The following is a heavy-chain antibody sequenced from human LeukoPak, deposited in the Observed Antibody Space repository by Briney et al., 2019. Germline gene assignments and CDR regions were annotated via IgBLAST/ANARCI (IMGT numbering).Heavy chain of an antibody. CDR2: INSKTDGGTT. CDR3: TTGNLITMVQGDYFYYYMDV. J-gene: IGHJ6*03. Sequence: PGGSLSLSCAAPGFTFSNAWMNWVRQAPGKGVEWVGRINSKTDGGTTDYAAPVKGRFTISRDDSKNTLYLQMNSLKTEDTAVYYCTTGNLITMVQGDYFYYYMDVWGKGTTVTVSS. D-gene: IGHD3-10*01. V-gene: IGHV3-15*01. CDR1: GFTFSNAW.